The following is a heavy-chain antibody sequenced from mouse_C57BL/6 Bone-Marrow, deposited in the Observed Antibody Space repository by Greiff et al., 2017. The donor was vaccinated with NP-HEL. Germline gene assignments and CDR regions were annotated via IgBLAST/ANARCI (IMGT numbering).Heavy chain of an antibody. Sequence: EVQLQQSGPGLVKPSQSLSLTCSVTGYSITSGYYWNWIRQFPGNKLEWMGYISYDGSNNYNPSLKNRISITRDTSKNQFFLKLNSVTTEDTATYYCARLGLRRDWYFDVWGPGTTVTVSS. CDR1: GYSITSGYY. V-gene: IGHV3-6*01. D-gene: IGHD2-12*01. J-gene: IGHJ1*01. CDR3: ARLGLRRDWYFDV. CDR2: ISYDGSN.